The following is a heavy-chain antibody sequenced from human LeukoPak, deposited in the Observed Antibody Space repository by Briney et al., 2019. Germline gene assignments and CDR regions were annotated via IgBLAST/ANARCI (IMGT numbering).Heavy chain of an antibody. V-gene: IGHV3-74*01. CDR3: AKSVASDAY. J-gene: IGHJ4*02. CDR1: GFTFSSYW. CDR2: INGDGRNI. Sequence: GGSLRLSCVASGFTFSSYWMHWVRQDPRKGLVWVSRINGDGRNINYADSVRGRFTISRDNSKNTLSLQMNGLIPEDTAVYYCAKSVASDAYWGQGTLVTVSS. D-gene: IGHD5-12*01.